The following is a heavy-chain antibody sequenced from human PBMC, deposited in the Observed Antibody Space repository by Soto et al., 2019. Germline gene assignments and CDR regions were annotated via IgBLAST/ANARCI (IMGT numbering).Heavy chain of an antibody. Sequence: GASVKVSCKPSGYTFTGNGISWVRQAPGQGLEWMGWISIYNGNTYYAQKLQGRVIMTTDTSTSTAYMELRNLRSDDTAIYYCATSWERRLDPRGQGTLVTVSS. CDR1: GYTFTGNG. J-gene: IGHJ5*02. CDR2: ISIYNGNT. V-gene: IGHV1-18*01. CDR3: ATSWERRLDP. D-gene: IGHD1-26*01.